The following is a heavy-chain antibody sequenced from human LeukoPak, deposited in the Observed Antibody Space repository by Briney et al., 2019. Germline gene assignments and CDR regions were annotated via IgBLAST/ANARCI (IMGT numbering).Heavy chain of an antibody. CDR2: IYNSGSL. CDR1: GYSISSSNW. V-gene: IGHV4-28*05. CDR3: ARHASSSGSYDWFDP. D-gene: IGHD1-26*01. J-gene: IGHJ5*02. Sequence: SDTLSLTCAVSGYSISSSNWWGWIRPPPGKGMEWIGYIYNSGSLNYSPSLRSRVTMSVDTSKNQLSLKVSSVTATDTAVYYCARHASSSGSYDWFDPWGQGTLVTVSS.